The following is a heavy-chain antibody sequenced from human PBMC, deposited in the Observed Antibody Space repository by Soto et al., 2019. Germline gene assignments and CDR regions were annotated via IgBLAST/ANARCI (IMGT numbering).Heavy chain of an antibody. D-gene: IGHD4-4*01. CDR2: IIPFIGTA. J-gene: IGHJ6*02. V-gene: IGHV1-69*18. CDR3: SRVVMTTVPESYYYGMDV. Sequence: QVQLVQSGAEVKKPGSSVTVSCKASGGTFSSYAISWVRQAPGQGLEWMGRIIPFIGTANYAQKFQGRVTITADASTSTAYMELTSLRSEDTAVYYCSRVVMTTVPESYYYGMDVWGQGTTVTVSS. CDR1: GGTFSSYA.